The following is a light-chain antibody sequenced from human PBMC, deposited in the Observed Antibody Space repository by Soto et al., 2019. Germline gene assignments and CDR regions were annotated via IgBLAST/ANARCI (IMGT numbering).Light chain of an antibody. J-gene: IGKJ2*01. V-gene: IGKV1-39*01. CDR3: QHRYINPYT. CDR1: QSISVH. CDR2: AAS. Sequence: DIQMTQSPSSLSASVGDTVTITCRASQSISVHLNWYQQKGGKVPKLLIYAASNLYSEFPSRFSGSGSETEFGRAISSRQAEECETYDCQHRYINPYTFGQGTRLEIK.